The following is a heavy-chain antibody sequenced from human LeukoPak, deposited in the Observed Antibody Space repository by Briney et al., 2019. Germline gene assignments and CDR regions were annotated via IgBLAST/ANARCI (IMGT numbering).Heavy chain of an antibody. J-gene: IGHJ6*02. CDR3: ARGGVVAGTNYYYYGMDV. V-gene: IGHV3-48*04. CDR2: ISSSGSTI. Sequence: GGSLRLSCAASGFTFSSYWMSWVRQAPGKGLEWVSYISSSGSTIYYADSVKGRFTISRDNAKNSLYLQMNSLRAEDTAVYYCARGGVVAGTNYYYYGMDVWGQGTTVTVSS. CDR1: GFTFSSYW. D-gene: IGHD1-14*01.